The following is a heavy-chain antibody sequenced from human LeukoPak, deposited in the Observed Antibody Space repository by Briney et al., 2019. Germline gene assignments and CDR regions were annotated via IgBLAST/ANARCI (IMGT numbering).Heavy chain of an antibody. CDR3: AKDKGDFWSGHHY. D-gene: IGHD3-3*01. V-gene: IGHV3-23*01. CDR2: ITGSGGST. CDR1: GFTFSSYE. Sequence: GGSLRLSCAASGFTFSSYEMNWVRQAPGKGLEWVSSITGSGGSTYYADSVKGRFTISRDNSKNTLYLQMSSLRAEDTAVYYCAKDKGDFWSGHHYWGQGTLVTVSS. J-gene: IGHJ4*02.